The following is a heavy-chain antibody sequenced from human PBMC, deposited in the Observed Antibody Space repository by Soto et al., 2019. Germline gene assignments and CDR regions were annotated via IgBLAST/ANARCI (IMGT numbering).Heavy chain of an antibody. Sequence: PSETLSLTCTVSGGSISSYYWSWIRQPPGKGLEWIGYIYYSGSTNYNPSLKSRVTISVDTSKNQFSLKLSSVTAADTAVYYCAGSAGYSNWFDHWGQGTPVTVS. CDR3: AGSAGYSNWFDH. CDR2: IYYSGST. D-gene: IGHD3-22*01. CDR1: GGSISSYY. J-gene: IGHJ5*02. V-gene: IGHV4-59*08.